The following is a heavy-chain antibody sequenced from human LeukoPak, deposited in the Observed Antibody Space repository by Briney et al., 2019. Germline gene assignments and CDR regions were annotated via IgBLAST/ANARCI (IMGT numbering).Heavy chain of an antibody. CDR1: GFTFSSYA. Sequence: GGSLRLSCAASGFTFSSYAMHWVRQPPGKGLEWVAVISYDGSNKYYADSVKGRFTISRDNSKNTLYLQMNSLRAEDTAVYYCARDEDGMDVWGQGTTVTVSS. CDR2: ISYDGSNK. J-gene: IGHJ6*02. V-gene: IGHV3-30*04. CDR3: ARDEDGMDV.